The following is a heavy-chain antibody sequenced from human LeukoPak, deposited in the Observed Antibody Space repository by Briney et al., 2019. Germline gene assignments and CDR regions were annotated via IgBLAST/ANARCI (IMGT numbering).Heavy chain of an antibody. CDR1: GGSISGYY. V-gene: IGHV4-59*08. D-gene: IGHD2/OR15-2a*01. Sequence: SETLSLTCIVSGGSISGYYWSWIRQPPGKGLEWIAYIYYSGTTYYHPSLKSRVTISVDTSKNQFSMKLSSVTAADTALYYCARLSTYGYLDLWGRGTLITVPS. CDR2: IYYSGTT. CDR3: ARLSTYGYLDL. J-gene: IGHJ2*01.